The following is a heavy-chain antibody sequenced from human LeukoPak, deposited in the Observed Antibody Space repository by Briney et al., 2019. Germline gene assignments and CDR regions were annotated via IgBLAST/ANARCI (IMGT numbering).Heavy chain of an antibody. CDR3: ARGVDYYGV. V-gene: IGHV4-34*01. CDR1: GGSFSGYY. D-gene: IGHD3-10*01. CDR2: INHSGRA. Sequence: SETLSLTCAVYGGSFSGYYWNWIRQPPGKGLEWIGEINHSGRANYNPSLKSRVTISVDTSKKQFSLKLSSVTAADTAVYYCARGVDYYGVWGQGTLVTVSS. J-gene: IGHJ4*02.